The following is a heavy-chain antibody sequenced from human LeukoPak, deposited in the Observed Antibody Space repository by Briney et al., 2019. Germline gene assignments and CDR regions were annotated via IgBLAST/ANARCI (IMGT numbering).Heavy chain of an antibody. Sequence: GGSLRLSCAASGFSFSDYNMHWGRQAPGKGREWVAYISSTSGTIHYADSVKGRFTISRDNAKNSLYLQMNSLRVEDTAVYFCLRGTSFGRGPFDYWGQGALVTVSS. V-gene: IGHV3-48*04. CDR1: GFSFSDYN. D-gene: IGHD3-3*01. J-gene: IGHJ4*02. CDR2: ISSTSGTI. CDR3: LRGTSFGRGPFDY.